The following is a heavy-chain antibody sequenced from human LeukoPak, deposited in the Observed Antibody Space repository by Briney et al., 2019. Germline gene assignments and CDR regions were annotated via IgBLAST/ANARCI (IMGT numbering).Heavy chain of an antibody. Sequence: GGSLRLSCAASGFTFSTYWMHWLRHAPVKGLVWVSRIKSDGGTNYADSVKGRFTISRDNDKKTVSLQMNSLRPEDTGVYYCARAPSEIGSYYPEYFRHWGQGTLVTVSS. D-gene: IGHD3-10*01. CDR3: ARAPSEIGSYYPEYFRH. J-gene: IGHJ1*01. V-gene: IGHV3-74*01. CDR1: GFTFSTYW. CDR2: IKSDGGT.